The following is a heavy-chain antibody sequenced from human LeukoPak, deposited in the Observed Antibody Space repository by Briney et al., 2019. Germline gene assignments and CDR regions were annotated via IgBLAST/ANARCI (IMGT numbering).Heavy chain of an antibody. D-gene: IGHD3-10*01. J-gene: IGHJ5*02. CDR2: VNENGSEK. CDR1: GFTFTKYW. Sequence: GGSLRLSCAASGFTFTKYWMSWVRQAPGKGLEWVANVNENGSEKKYLDSVKGRFTISRDDSKNRLYLQMNSLRAEDTAVYYCARDSYFYGSGSYSWGQGTLVTVSS. CDR3: ARDSYFYGSGSYS. V-gene: IGHV3-7*03.